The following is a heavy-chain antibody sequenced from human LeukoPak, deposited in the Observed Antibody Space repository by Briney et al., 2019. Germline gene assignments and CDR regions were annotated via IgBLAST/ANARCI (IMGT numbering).Heavy chain of an antibody. CDR2: IYYSGST. D-gene: IGHD5-18*01. CDR3: AGAAGYSYGYGNGIDAFDI. V-gene: IGHV4-30-4*08. J-gene: IGHJ3*02. Sequence: SETLSLTCTVSGGSISSGGYYWSWIRQPPGKGLEWIGYIYYSGSTYYNPSLKSRVTISVDTSKNQFSLKLSSVTAADTAVYYCAGAAGYSYGYGNGIDAFDIWGQGTMVTVSS. CDR1: GGSISSGGYY.